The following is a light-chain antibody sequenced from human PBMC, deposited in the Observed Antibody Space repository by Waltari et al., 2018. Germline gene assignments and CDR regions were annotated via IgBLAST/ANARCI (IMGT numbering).Light chain of an antibody. J-gene: IGKJ4*01. Sequence: DIQMTQSPSSLSASIGDRVTFTCRASQSISSWLAWYQQKPGKAPKLLISKASTLESGVPARFSGSGSVTEFTLTISSLQPDDFATYYCQQYTSFSLTFGGGTTVEIK. CDR2: KAS. CDR1: QSISSW. V-gene: IGKV1-5*03. CDR3: QQYTSFSLT.